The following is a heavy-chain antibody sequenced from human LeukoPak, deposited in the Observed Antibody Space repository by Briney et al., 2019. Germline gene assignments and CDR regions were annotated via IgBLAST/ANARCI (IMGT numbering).Heavy chain of an antibody. CDR3: ARDWPATMIHPGDYYGMDV. V-gene: IGHV3-74*01. J-gene: IGHJ6*01. CDR1: GFTFSSYW. CDR2: INSDGSST. Sequence: GGSLRLSCAASGFTFSSYWMHWVRQAPGKGLVWVSRINSDGSSTSYADSVKGRFTISRDNAKNTLYLQMNSLRAEDTAVYYCARDWPATMIHPGDYYGMDVWGQGTTVTVSS. D-gene: IGHD3-22*01.